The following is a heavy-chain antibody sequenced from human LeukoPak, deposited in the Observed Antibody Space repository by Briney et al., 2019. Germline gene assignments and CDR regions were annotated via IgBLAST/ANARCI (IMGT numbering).Heavy chain of an antibody. V-gene: IGHV1-2*02. CDR2: INAHTGET. CDR1: GYIFTNYN. CDR3: ARDYDS. J-gene: IGHJ5*01. Sequence: ASVKVSCKASGYIFTNYNLRWVRQAPGQGLEYMGWINAHTGETKYARKFQGRVTMTRDTSISIAYMEVNRLTSDDTAVFYCARDYDSWGQGTLVTVSS.